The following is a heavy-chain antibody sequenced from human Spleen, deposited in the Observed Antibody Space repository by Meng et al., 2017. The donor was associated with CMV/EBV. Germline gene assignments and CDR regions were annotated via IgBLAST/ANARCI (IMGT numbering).Heavy chain of an antibody. CDR2: GSGENGET. CDR1: GYKFDIYA. J-gene: IGHJ4*02. D-gene: IGHD4-17*01. Sequence: QIQLVQSGPELRRPGGSGKGSCKASGYKFDIYAIAWVRQAPGQGLEWVGWGSGENGETNYGQKFQDRVTVTADTHTKTAYMEMRSLRSDDSAMYYCARAGAAVTTNFDFWGQGTLVTVSS. CDR3: ARAGAAVTTNFDF. V-gene: IGHV1-18*01.